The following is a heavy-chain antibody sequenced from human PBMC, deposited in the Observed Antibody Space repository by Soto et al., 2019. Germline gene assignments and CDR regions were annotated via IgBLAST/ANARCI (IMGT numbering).Heavy chain of an antibody. V-gene: IGHV3-53*01. CDR1: GFSVSSNY. D-gene: IGHD3-10*01. J-gene: IGHJ6*02. Sequence: GGSLRLSCAISGFSVSSNYLSWVRQAPGKGLEWVSVHYSGGSTYYADSVQGRFTISRDNAKNSLYLQMNSLRAEDTAVYYCARVRMTYYGSGSYAMDVWGQGTTVTVSS. CDR2: HYSGGST. CDR3: ARVRMTYYGSGSYAMDV.